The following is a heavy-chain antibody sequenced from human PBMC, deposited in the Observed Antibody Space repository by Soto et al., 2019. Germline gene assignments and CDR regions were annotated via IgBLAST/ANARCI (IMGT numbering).Heavy chain of an antibody. D-gene: IGHD3-22*01. J-gene: IGHJ4*02. CDR2: MNHSGST. V-gene: IGHV4-34*01. CDR1: GGYFSGYY. Sequence: SETLSLTCAVYGGYFSGYYWTWIRQPPGTGLEWVGDMNHSGSTNYNPSLKSRVTISVDTSKNQFSLKLTSVTAADTAVYYCARGQRIGIITTWFDYWGQGTLVTVSS. CDR3: ARGQRIGIITTWFDY.